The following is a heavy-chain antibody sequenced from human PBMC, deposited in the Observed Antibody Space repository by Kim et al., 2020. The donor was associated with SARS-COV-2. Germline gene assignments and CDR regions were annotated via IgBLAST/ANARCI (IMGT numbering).Heavy chain of an antibody. CDR1: GFTFSDYY. Sequence: GGSLRLSCAASGFTFSDYYMSWIRQAPGKGLEWVSYISSSGSTIYYADSVKGRFTISRDNAKNSLYLQMNSLRAEDTAVYYCARDTKDSSGWYLGFDYWGQGTLVTVSS. V-gene: IGHV3-11*01. J-gene: IGHJ4*02. CDR2: ISSSGSTI. CDR3: ARDTKDSSGWYLGFDY. D-gene: IGHD6-19*01.